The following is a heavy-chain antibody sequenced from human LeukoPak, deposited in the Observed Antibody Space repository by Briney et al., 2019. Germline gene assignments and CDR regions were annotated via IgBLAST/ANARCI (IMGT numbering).Heavy chain of an antibody. D-gene: IGHD4-17*01. CDR3: APPAGPFGHYDY. CDR2: IYYSGTT. J-gene: IGHJ4*02. V-gene: IGHV4-39*01. Sequence: KPSETLSLTCTVSGGSISSTSYYWGWLRQPPGKGLEWIVSIYYSGTTSFNPSLKSRLTISVSTSKNQFSLKLSSVTAADTAVYYCAPPAGPFGHYDYWGQGTLVTVSS. CDR1: GGSISSTSYY.